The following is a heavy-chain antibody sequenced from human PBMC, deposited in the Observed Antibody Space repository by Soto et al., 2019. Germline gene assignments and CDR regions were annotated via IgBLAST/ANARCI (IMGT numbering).Heavy chain of an antibody. J-gene: IGHJ4*02. D-gene: IGHD6-19*01. CDR3: APLRSYSSGWYDY. Sequence: GGSLRLSCAASGFTFSSYAMSWVRQAPGKGLEWVSAISGSGGSTYYADSVKGRFTISRDNSKNTLYLQMNSLRAEDTAVYYCAPLRSYSSGWYDYWGQGTLVTVSS. CDR2: ISGSGGST. CDR1: GFTFSSYA. V-gene: IGHV3-23*01.